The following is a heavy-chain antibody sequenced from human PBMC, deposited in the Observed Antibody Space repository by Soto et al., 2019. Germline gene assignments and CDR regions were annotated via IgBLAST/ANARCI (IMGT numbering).Heavy chain of an antibody. V-gene: IGHV1-18*01. D-gene: IGHD2-2*01. CDR2: ISANNDKT. CDR3: SREDIVVVPAYLTGGAYFDY. Sequence: GASVKVSCKASGCTFSSYAISWVRQAPGQGLEWMGWISANNDKTNYAQKPQGRVNMTTDTSTSTAYLELRSLRSDDTAVYYFSREDIVVVPAYLTGGAYFDYWGQGTLVTVSS. J-gene: IGHJ4*02. CDR1: GCTFSSYA.